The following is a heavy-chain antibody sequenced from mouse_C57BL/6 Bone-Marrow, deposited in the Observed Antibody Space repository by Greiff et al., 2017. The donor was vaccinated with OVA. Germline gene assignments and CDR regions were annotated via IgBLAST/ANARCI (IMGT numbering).Heavy chain of an antibody. J-gene: IGHJ2*01. Sequence: QVQLKQSGPGLVQPSQSLSITCTVSGFSLTSYGVHWVRQSPGKGLEWLGVIWSGGSTDYNAAFISRLSISKDNSKSQVFFKMNSLQADDTAIYYCARYYDYDVYYFDYWGQGTTLTVSS. CDR2: IWSGGST. CDR3: ARYYDYDVYYFDY. V-gene: IGHV2-2*01. CDR1: GFSLTSYG. D-gene: IGHD2-4*01.